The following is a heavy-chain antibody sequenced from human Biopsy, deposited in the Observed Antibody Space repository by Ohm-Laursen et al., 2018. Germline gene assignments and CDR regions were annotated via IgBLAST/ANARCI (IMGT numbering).Heavy chain of an antibody. D-gene: IGHD6-19*01. CDR3: ARGRRTSGWPYFDN. J-gene: IGHJ4*02. V-gene: IGHV4-61*01. Sequence: SETLSLTCSVSGDSVSSGSFYWTWIRQPPGQGLEYIGYIYDRGSTANYNPSLESRVTMSVDTPKNQFSLKLSSVTAADTAIYYCARGRRTSGWPYFDNWGQGALVIVSP. CDR2: IYDRGSTA. CDR1: GDSVSSGSFY.